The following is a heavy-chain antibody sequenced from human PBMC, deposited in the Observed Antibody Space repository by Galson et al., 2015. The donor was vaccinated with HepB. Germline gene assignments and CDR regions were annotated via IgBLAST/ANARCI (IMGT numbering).Heavy chain of an antibody. J-gene: IGHJ4*02. CDR2: IYYSGST. V-gene: IGHV4-39*01. CDR1: GGSISSSSYY. D-gene: IGHD4-11*01. Sequence: SETLSLTCTVSGGSISSSSYYWGWIRQPPGKGLEWIGSIYYSGSTYYNPSLKSRVTISVDTSKNQFSLKLSSVTAADTAVYYCASPGAVDYPLDYWGQGTLVTVSS. CDR3: ASPGAVDYPLDY.